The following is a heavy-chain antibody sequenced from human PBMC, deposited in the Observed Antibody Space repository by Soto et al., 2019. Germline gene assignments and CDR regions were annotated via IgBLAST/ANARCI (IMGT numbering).Heavy chain of an antibody. CDR3: ARSKVVVVPAAPLDV. Sequence: ASVKVYFKASGYTFTSYAIHLVRQAPGQRLEWMGWINAGNGNTKYSQKFQGRVTITRDTSASTAYMELSSLRSEDTAVYYCARSKVVVVPAAPLDVWGQGTTVTVSS. CDR2: INAGNGNT. J-gene: IGHJ6*01. V-gene: IGHV1-3*01. CDR1: GYTFTSYA. D-gene: IGHD2-2*01.